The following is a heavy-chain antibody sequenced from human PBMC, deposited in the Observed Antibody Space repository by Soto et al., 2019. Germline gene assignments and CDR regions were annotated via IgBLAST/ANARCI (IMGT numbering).Heavy chain of an antibody. CDR2: ISYDGSNK. D-gene: IGHD1-26*01. CDR3: AKIEADSARAGVDAFDI. V-gene: IGHV3-30*18. Sequence: QVQLVESGGGVVQPGRSLRLSCAASGFTFSSYGMHWVRQAPGKGLEWVAVISYDGSNKYYADSVKGRFTISRDNSKNTLYLQMNSLRAEDTAVYYCAKIEADSARAGVDAFDIWGQGTMVTVSS. J-gene: IGHJ3*02. CDR1: GFTFSSYG.